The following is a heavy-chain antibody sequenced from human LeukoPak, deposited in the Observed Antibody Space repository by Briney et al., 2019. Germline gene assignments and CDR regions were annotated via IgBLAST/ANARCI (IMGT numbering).Heavy chain of an antibody. CDR3: ARGSSRIGDY. Sequence: SETLSLTCTVSGGSTSSYYWSWIRQPPGKGLEWIGYIYYSGSTNYNPSLKSRVTISVDTSKNQFSLKLSSVTAADTAVYYCARGSSRIGDYWGQGTLVTVSS. D-gene: IGHD2-15*01. CDR1: GGSTSSYY. CDR2: IYYSGST. V-gene: IGHV4-59*01. J-gene: IGHJ4*02.